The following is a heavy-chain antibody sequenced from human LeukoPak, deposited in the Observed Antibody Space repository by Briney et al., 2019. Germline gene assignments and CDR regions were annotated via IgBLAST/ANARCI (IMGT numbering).Heavy chain of an antibody. D-gene: IGHD3-16*01. Sequence: ASETLSLTCTVSGGSISNYYWSWIRQPAGKGLEWIGRIYTTGSTNYNPSLKSRVTVSLDTPKNQFSLNLTSVTAADTAVYYCARDGAWAFDIWGQGTMVTVSS. CDR2: IYTTGST. CDR3: ARDGAWAFDI. V-gene: IGHV4-4*07. CDR1: GGSISNYY. J-gene: IGHJ3*02.